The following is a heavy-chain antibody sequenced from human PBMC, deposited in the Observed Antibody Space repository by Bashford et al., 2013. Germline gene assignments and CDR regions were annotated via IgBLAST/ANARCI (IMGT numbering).Heavy chain of an antibody. V-gene: IGHV1-46*01. Sequence: ASVKVSCKASGYTFTSYYMHWVRQAPGQGLEWMGIINPSGGSTSYAQKFQGRVTMTRDTSTSTVYMELSSLRSEDTAVYYCAREWFGEGVVVYYYGMDVWGQGTTVTVSS. CDR1: GYTFTSYY. CDR2: INPSGGST. D-gene: IGHD3-10*01. CDR3: AREWFGEGVVVYYYGMDV. J-gene: IGHJ6*02.